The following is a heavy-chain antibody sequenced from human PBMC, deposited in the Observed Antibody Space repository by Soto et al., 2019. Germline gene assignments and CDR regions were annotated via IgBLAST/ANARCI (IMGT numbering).Heavy chain of an antibody. Sequence: GASVKFSCKASGYSFTDYHIHWVRQAPGQGLEWLGRINPKSGGTSTAQKFQGWVTMTTDTSISTASMELTSLRAEDTAMYYCAKVRVKDYYYYAMDVWGQGTTVTVSS. CDR1: GYSFTDYH. V-gene: IGHV1-2*04. CDR2: INPKSGGT. J-gene: IGHJ6*02. D-gene: IGHD4-4*01. CDR3: AKVRVKDYYYYAMDV.